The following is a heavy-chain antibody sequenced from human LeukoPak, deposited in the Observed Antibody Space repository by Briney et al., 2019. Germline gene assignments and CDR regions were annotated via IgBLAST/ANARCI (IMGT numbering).Heavy chain of an antibody. CDR2: ISSGGSTI. CDR3: AKDGSSGWFNAFDI. Sequence: GGSLRLSCAASGFSFSDYHMTWIRQAPGKGLEWVSYISSGGSTIYYADSVKGRFTISRDNAKNSLYLQMNSLRAENTAVYYCAKDGSSGWFNAFDIWGQGTMVTVSS. CDR1: GFSFSDYH. V-gene: IGHV3-11*01. J-gene: IGHJ3*02. D-gene: IGHD6-19*01.